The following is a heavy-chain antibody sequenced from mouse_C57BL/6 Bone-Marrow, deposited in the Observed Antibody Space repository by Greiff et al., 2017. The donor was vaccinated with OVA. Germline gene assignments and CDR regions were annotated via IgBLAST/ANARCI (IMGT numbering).Heavy chain of an antibody. D-gene: IGHD1-1*01. J-gene: IGHJ3*01. CDR1: GFTFSDYG. CDR2: ISSGSSTI. Sequence: DVMLVESGGGLVKPGGSLKLSCAASGFTFSDYGMHWVRQAPEKGLEWVAYISSGSSTIYSADTVKGRFTISRDNAKNTLFLQMTSLRSEDTAMYYCARNSLYYYGSSFFAYWGQGTLVTVSA. V-gene: IGHV5-17*01. CDR3: ARNSLYYYGSSFFAY.